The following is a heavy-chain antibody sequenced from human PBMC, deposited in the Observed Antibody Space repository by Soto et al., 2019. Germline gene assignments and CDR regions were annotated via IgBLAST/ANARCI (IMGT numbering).Heavy chain of an antibody. CDR3: ARGGIEGVTWNWFDT. J-gene: IGHJ5*02. Sequence: GGSLRLSCTASGFTFSSHDMHWVRQVTGKGLEWVSGIESDGDAKYLASVKGRFSISRENAKNSLHLQMNSLRAEDTAVYYCARGGIEGVTWNWFDTWGQGTLVTVSS. CDR2: IESDGDA. D-gene: IGHD3-16*01. CDR1: GFTFSSHD. V-gene: IGHV3-13*01.